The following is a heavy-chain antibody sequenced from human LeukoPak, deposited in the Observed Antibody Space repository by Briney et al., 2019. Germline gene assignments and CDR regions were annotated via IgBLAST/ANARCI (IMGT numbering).Heavy chain of an antibody. CDR3: ARVGYYDSSGYYAYLQH. CDR1: GFAFGRYW. D-gene: IGHD3-22*01. J-gene: IGHJ1*01. CDR2: MNNDGTDI. Sequence: GGSLRLSCAASGFAFGRYWMHWVRQAPGKGLEWISRMNNDGTDISYADSVKGRFTISRDNAKNTLYLQMNSLRAEDTAVYYCARVGYYDSSGYYAYLQHWGQGTLVTVSS. V-gene: IGHV3-74*01.